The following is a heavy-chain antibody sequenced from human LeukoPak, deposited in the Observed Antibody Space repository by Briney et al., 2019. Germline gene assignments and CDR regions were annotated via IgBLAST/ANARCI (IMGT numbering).Heavy chain of an antibody. CDR3: ARDPPEYYDFWSGYYGHIRFDY. CDR1: RYTFTSYG. Sequence: ASVKVSCKASRYTFTSYGISWVRQAPGQGLEWMGWIGAYNGNTNYAQKLQGRVTMTTDTSTSTAYMELRSLRSDDTAVYYCARDPPEYYDFWSGYYGHIRFDYWGQGTLVTVSS. CDR2: IGAYNGNT. J-gene: IGHJ4*02. D-gene: IGHD3-3*01. V-gene: IGHV1-18*01.